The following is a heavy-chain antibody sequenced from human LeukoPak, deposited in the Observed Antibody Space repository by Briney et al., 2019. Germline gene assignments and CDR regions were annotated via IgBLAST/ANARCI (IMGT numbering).Heavy chain of an antibody. V-gene: IGHV3-23*01. CDR1: GFTFSSYG. CDR2: ISGSGGST. D-gene: IGHD3-10*01. J-gene: IGHJ4*02. CDR3: AKDTMVRGVSIYFDY. Sequence: GGSLRLSCAASGFTFSSYGMHWVRQAPGKGLEWVSAISGSGGSTYYADSVKGRFTISRDNSKNTLYLQMNSLRAEDTAVYYCAKDTMVRGVSIYFDYWGQGTLVTVSS.